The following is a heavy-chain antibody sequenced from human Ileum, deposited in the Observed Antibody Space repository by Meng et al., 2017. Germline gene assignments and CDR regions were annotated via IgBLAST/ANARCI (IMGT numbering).Heavy chain of an antibody. J-gene: IGHJ4*02. CDR3: AKDLGFRWQQHSYDY. V-gene: IGHV1-18*01. CDR1: GYSFINYG. D-gene: IGHD4-23*01. Sequence: GESLKISCKGSGYSFINYGINWVRQAPGQGLEWMGWVSAYNSDTKYAQKFQGRVTMTSDTSTSTTYMELRSLRSDDTAIYYCAKDLGFRWQQHSYDYWGQGTRVTVSS. CDR2: VSAYNSDT.